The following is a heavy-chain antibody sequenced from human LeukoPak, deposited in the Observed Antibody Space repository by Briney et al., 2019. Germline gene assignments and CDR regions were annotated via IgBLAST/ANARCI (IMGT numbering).Heavy chain of an antibody. D-gene: IGHD2-15*01. J-gene: IGHJ1*01. CDR3: ARGYCSGGSCYSYFRH. Sequence: SVKVSCKASGGTFSSYAISWVRQAPGQGLEWMGGIIPIFGTANYTQKFQGRVTITTDESTSAAYMELSSLRSEDTAVYYCARGYCSGGSCYSYFRHWGQGTLVTVSS. V-gene: IGHV1-69*05. CDR1: GGTFSSYA. CDR2: IIPIFGTA.